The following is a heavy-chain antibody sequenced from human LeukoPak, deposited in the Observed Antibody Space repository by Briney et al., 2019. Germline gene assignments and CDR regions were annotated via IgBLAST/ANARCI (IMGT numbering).Heavy chain of an antibody. Sequence: PGGSLRLSCAASGFIVSNNYMTWVRQAPGKGLEWVSTLYSGGGTFYADSVKGRFTISRDNSKNTLDLRMSSLRAEDTAVYYCARAGGLPIAVAPIDCWGQGTLVTVSS. J-gene: IGHJ4*02. D-gene: IGHD6-19*01. CDR2: LYSGGGT. CDR1: GFIVSNNY. CDR3: ARAGGLPIAVAPIDC. V-gene: IGHV3-53*01.